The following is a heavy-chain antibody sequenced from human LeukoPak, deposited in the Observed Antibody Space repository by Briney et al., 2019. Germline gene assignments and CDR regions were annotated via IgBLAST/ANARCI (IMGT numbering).Heavy chain of an antibody. CDR2: ISSSVNTI. CDR1: GLTSSSYA. Sequence: GGSLSISCAASGLTSSSYAMIWVRQAPGKRLVCVSYISSSVNTIYYAGSVMGRFTISRDNAKNSLYLQMNSLRADDTAVYYCAREGTKPYNWFDPWGQGTLVTVSS. J-gene: IGHJ5*02. D-gene: IGHD2-8*01. V-gene: IGHV3-48*03. CDR3: AREGTKPYNWFDP.